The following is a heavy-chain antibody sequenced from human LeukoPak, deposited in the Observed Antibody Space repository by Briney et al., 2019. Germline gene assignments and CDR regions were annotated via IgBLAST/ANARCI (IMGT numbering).Heavy chain of an antibody. CDR1: GFTFSSNY. J-gene: IGHJ4*02. CDR2: IYSGGST. CDR3: ARSHPWHSCSADFDY. V-gene: IGHV3-53*01. Sequence: PGGSLRLSCAASGFTFSSNYMSWVRQAPGKGLEWVSVIYSGGSTYYADAVKGRFTISRDNSKNTLHLQMNSLRAEDTAVYYCARSHPWHSCSADFDYWGQGTLVTVSS. D-gene: IGHD6-6*01.